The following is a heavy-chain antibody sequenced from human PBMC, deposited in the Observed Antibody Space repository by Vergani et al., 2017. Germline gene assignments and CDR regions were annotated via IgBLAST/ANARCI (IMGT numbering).Heavy chain of an antibody. CDR2: ISSNGGST. Sequence: VQLVESGGGLVQPGGSLRLSCSASGFTFSSYAMHWVRQAPGKGLEYVSAISSNGGSTYYADSVKGRFTISRDNSKNTVYLQMNSLRAEDTATYYCAKEITVAGTSFYWGQGTLVTVSS. CDR1: GFTFSSYA. V-gene: IGHV3-64*04. CDR3: AKEITVAGTSFY. J-gene: IGHJ4*02. D-gene: IGHD6-19*01.